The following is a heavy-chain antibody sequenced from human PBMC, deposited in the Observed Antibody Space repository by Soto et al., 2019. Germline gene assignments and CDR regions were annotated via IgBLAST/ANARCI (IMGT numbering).Heavy chain of an antibody. CDR1: GFTVSSKY. D-gene: IGHD6-19*01. CDR3: VQTTGWPGFDF. V-gene: IGHV3-53*01. Sequence: EVQLVESGGGLIQPGGSLRLSCAASGFTVSSKYMTWVRQAPGKGLEWVSVIYGGGTTYYADSVKGRFTISRDNSKNTLYLPVNSLRAEDTAVYYGVQTTGWPGFDFWGQGTLVTVSS. CDR2: IYGGGTT. J-gene: IGHJ4*02.